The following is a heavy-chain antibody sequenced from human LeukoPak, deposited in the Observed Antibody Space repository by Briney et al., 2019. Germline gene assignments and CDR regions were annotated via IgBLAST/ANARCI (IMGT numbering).Heavy chain of an antibody. CDR3: AKAAGSYSGALDY. V-gene: IGHV3-30*18. CDR1: GFTFSSYG. J-gene: IGHJ4*02. CDR2: ISYDGSNK. Sequence: GRSLRLSCAASGFTFSSYGMLWVRQAPGKGLEWVAVISYDGSNKYYADSVKGRFTISRDNSKNTLYLQMNSLRAEDTAVYYCAKAAGSYSGALDYWGQGTLVTVSS. D-gene: IGHD5-12*01.